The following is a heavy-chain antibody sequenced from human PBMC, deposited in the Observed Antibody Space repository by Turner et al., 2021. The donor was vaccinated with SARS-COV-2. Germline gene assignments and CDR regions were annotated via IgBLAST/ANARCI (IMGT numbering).Heavy chain of an antibody. CDR2: RSYDGSNK. J-gene: IGHJ4*02. CDR1: GFTFSSYG. Sequence: QVQRVPGGGGVVHPGRSLRLSCAASGFTFSSYGMHWVRQAPGKGLEWVAVRSYDGSNKYYADSGKGRFTISRDNSKNTLYLQMNSLGAEDTAVYYCAKGGWYYSSSCIDYWGQGTLVTVSS. D-gene: IGHD6-6*01. V-gene: IGHV3-30*18. CDR3: AKGGWYYSSSCIDY.